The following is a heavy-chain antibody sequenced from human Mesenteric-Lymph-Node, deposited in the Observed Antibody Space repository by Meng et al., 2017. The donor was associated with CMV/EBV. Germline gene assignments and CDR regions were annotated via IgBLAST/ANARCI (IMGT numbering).Heavy chain of an antibody. CDR2: INPNSGGT. Sequence: ASVKVSCKASGYTFPAYYIHWVRQAPGQGLEWVGCINPNSGGTNYAQKFQGRVTMTRDTSINTAYMELSRLRSDDTAVYYCARGGCSSTSCYDYFDYWGQGTLVTVSS. V-gene: IGHV1-2*02. J-gene: IGHJ4*02. D-gene: IGHD2-2*01. CDR1: GYTFPAYY. CDR3: ARGGCSSTSCYDYFDY.